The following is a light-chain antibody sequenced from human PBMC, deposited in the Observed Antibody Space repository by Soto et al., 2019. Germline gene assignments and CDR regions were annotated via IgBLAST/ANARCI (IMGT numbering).Light chain of an antibody. CDR2: WAS. CDR1: QSVLYSSNDKNY. CDR3: QQYYKTPWT. J-gene: IGKJ1*01. V-gene: IGKV4-1*01. Sequence: DIVMTQSPDSLAVSLGERATINCKSSQSVLYSSNDKNYLAWYQQKPGQPPKLLIYWASTRESGVPDRFTGSGSGTDFTLTISSLQAEDVAVYDCQQYYKTPWTFGQGTRVEIK.